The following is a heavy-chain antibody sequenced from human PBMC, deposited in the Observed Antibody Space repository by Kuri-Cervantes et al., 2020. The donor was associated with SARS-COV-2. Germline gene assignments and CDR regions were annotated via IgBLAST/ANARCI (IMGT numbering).Heavy chain of an antibody. CDR2: ISSSSSTI. V-gene: IGHV3-48*01. Sequence: GGSLRLSCAASGFTFSSYSMNWVRQAPGKGLEWVSYISSSSSTIYYADSVKGRFTISRDNSKNTLYLQMNSLRAEDTAVYYCAKDTSIVATNFYFDYWGQGTLVTVSS. CDR3: AKDTSIVATNFYFDY. J-gene: IGHJ4*02. D-gene: IGHD5-12*01. CDR1: GFTFSSYS.